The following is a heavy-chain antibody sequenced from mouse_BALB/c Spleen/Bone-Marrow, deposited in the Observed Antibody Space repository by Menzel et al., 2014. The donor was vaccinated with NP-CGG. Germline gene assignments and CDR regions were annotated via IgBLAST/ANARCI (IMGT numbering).Heavy chain of an antibody. D-gene: IGHD4-1*01. V-gene: IGHV14-3*02. CDR1: GFNIKDTY. Sequence: EVQRVESGAELVKPGASVKLSCTASGFNIKDTYMHWVKQRPEQGLEWIGRIDPANGNTKYDPKFQGKATITADTSSKTAYLQLSSLTSEDTAVYYCARWEYYAMDYWGQGTSVTVSS. CDR2: IDPANGNT. CDR3: ARWEYYAMDY. J-gene: IGHJ4*01.